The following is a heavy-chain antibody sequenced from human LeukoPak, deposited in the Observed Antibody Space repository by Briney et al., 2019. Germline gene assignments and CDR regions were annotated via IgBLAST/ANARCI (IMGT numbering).Heavy chain of an antibody. V-gene: IGHV1-69*13. CDR3: ARGYGDYSFFVY. J-gene: IGHJ4*02. CDR2: IIPIFGTA. CDR1: GGTFSSYA. Sequence: ASVKVSCKASGGTFSSYAISWVRQAPGQGLEWMGGIIPIFGTANYAQKFQGRVTITADESTSTAYMELSSLRSEDTAVYYCARGYGDYSFFVYWGQGTLVTVSS. D-gene: IGHD4-17*01.